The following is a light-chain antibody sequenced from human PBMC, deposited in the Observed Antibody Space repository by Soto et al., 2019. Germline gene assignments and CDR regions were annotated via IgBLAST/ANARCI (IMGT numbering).Light chain of an antibody. V-gene: IGKV3-20*01. CDR3: QQCARSPLT. Sequence: EIVLTQSPGPLSLSPGESATLSCRASQSVTNNYLAWYQQKPGQAPRLLIADASRRATGIPDRFSGSGSGTEFTLTISRLEPEDFAVYYCQQCARSPLTFGQGTKVEMK. CDR2: DAS. CDR1: QSVTNNY. J-gene: IGKJ1*01.